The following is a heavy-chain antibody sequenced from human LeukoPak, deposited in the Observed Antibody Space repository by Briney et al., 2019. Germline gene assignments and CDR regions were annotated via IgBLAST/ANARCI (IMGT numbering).Heavy chain of an antibody. Sequence: SETLSLTCGVSGGSVSSTNWWTWIRQPPGKGLKWIGEVHLDGRTNFNPSLKSRLTMSVDLSENHVSLKLTSVTAADTAVYYCAREGGFYRPLDYSGQGTLVTVSS. CDR1: GGSVSSTNW. CDR3: AREGGFYRPLDY. J-gene: IGHJ4*02. CDR2: VHLDGRT. V-gene: IGHV4-4*02. D-gene: IGHD6-25*01.